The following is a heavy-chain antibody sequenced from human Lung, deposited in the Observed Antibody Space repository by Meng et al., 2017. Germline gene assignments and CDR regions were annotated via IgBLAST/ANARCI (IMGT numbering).Heavy chain of an antibody. CDR1: GGSISSGTYY. CDR3: ARYVFDSSSLYSNWFDP. J-gene: IGHJ5*02. V-gene: IGHV4-31*03. Sequence: QVQLQESGPGLVKPSQTLSLTCTVSGGSISSGTYYWGWIRQLPGKCLEWIAYIHYSGSTYYSPSLKIRVTISVDTSKNQLSLKLRSMTAADTAVYYCARYVFDSSSLYSNWFDPWGQGTLVTVSS. CDR2: IHYSGST. D-gene: IGHD3-22*01.